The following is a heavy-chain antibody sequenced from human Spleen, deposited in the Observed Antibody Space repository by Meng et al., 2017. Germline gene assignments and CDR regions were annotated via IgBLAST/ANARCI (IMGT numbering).Heavy chain of an antibody. Sequence: GQVVGAGGGVVQPGRSLRLSCTASGFTFSDYGVHWVRQAPGKGLEWVAVISYDGSNKYYADSVKGRFTISRDNSKNTLYLQMNSLRAEDTAVYYCARDKPPNDVWGRGTLVTVSS. CDR2: ISYDGSNK. CDR1: GFTFSDYG. V-gene: IGHV3-30*06. CDR3: ARDKPPNDV. J-gene: IGHJ2*01.